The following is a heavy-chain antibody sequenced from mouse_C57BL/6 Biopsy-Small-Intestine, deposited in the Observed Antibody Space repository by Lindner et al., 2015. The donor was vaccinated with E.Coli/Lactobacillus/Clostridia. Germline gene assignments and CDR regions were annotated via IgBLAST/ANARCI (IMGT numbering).Heavy chain of an antibody. CDR2: ISDGGGYT. CDR3: ARDYGSSFYAMDY. D-gene: IGHD1-1*01. Sequence: VQLQESGGGLVKPGGSLKLSCAASGFTFSSYAMSWVRQTPEKRLEWVATISDGGGYTYYPDNVKGRFTISRDNAKNNLYLQMSHLKSEDTAMYYCARDYGSSFYAMDYWGQGTSVTVSS. CDR1: GFTFSSYA. J-gene: IGHJ4*01. V-gene: IGHV5-4*01.